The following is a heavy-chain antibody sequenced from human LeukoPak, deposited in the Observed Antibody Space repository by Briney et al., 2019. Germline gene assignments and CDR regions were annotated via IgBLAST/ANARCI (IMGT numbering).Heavy chain of an antibody. D-gene: IGHD6-6*01. Sequence: SGGSLRLSCAASGFTFSSYAMSWVRQAPGKGLEWVSAISGSGGSTYYADSVKGRFTISRDNSKNTLYLQMNSLRAEDTAVYYCAKAMKVAARPGNYYYYYMDVWGKGTTVTVSS. CDR1: GFTFSSYA. CDR3: AKAMKVAARPGNYYYYYMDV. CDR2: ISGSGGST. V-gene: IGHV3-23*01. J-gene: IGHJ6*03.